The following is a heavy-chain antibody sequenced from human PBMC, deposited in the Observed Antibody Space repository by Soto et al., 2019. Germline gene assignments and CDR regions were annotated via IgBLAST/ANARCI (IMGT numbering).Heavy chain of an antibody. CDR2: ISYDGSNK. D-gene: IGHD3-10*01. Sequence: QVQLVESGGGVVQPGRSLRLSCAASGFTFRSYAMHWVRQAPGKGLEWVAVISYDGSNKYYAESVKGRFTISRDNSKNTLYLQMDSLRAEDTAVYYCAREFLKRFGELSYWAQGTLVTVSS. V-gene: IGHV3-30-3*01. CDR1: GFTFRSYA. CDR3: AREFLKRFGELSY. J-gene: IGHJ4*02.